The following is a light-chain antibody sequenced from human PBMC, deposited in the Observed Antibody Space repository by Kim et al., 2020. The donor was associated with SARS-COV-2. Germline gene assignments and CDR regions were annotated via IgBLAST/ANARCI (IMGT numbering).Light chain of an antibody. Sequence: EIVLTQSPATLSLSPGERVTLSCRASQSVSRYLAWYQQKPGQAPRLLIYDASNRATGIPARFSGSGSGTDFTLTISSLEPEDFAVYYCQQRSNWPQLTFGGGTKVDIK. CDR1: QSVSRY. CDR2: DAS. V-gene: IGKV3-11*01. CDR3: QQRSNWPQLT. J-gene: IGKJ4*01.